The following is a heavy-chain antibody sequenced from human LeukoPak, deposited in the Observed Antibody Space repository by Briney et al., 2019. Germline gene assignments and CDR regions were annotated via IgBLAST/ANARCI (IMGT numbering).Heavy chain of an antibody. Sequence: ASVKLSCTASGSTYSSYDVNWGRRATGHRLEGLGWMKPNSGDTGNTPRLPRRVTITLSTSISTAYMELCSLRSENTAVYYGARGPYGTGSHFDFWGQGTLVTVSS. J-gene: IGHJ4*02. CDR2: MKPNSGDT. CDR3: ARGPYGTGSHFDF. CDR1: GSTYSSYD. D-gene: IGHD3-10*01. V-gene: IGHV1-8*02.